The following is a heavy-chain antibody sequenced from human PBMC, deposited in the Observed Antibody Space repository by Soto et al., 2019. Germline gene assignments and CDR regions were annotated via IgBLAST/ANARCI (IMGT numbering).Heavy chain of an antibody. Sequence: QVQLVQSGAEVKKPGSSVKVSCKASGGTFSSYAIRWLRQAPGQGLEWMGGIIPIAGTANDAQKFQGRVTITADESTSTSYMELSSLRSEDTTVYSCARAKGSSTSLEIYYYYYYGMDVWGQRPTVTFSS. CDR2: IIPIAGTA. CDR1: GGTFSSYA. CDR3: ARAKGSSTSLEIYYYYYYGMDV. V-gene: IGHV1-69*01. D-gene: IGHD2-2*01. J-gene: IGHJ6*02.